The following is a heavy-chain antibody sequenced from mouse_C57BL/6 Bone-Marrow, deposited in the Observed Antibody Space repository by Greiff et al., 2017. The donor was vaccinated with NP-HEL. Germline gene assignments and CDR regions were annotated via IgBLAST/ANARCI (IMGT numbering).Heavy chain of an antibody. J-gene: IGHJ1*03. CDR3: AREGAFVTTVVAWYFDV. V-gene: IGHV1-69*01. Sequence: QVQLQQPGAELVMPGASVKLSCKASGYTFTSYWMHWVKQRPGQGLEWIGEIDPSDSYTNSTQKFKGKSTLTVDQSSSTAYMQLSSLTSADSAVYYWAREGAFVTTVVAWYFDVWGTGTTVTVSS. CDR2: IDPSDSYT. CDR1: GYTFTSYW. D-gene: IGHD1-1*01.